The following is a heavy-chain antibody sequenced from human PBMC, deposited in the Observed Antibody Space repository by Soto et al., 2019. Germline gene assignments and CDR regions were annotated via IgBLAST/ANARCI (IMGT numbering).Heavy chain of an antibody. CDR1: GFTFSSDG. Sequence: GGSLRLSCAASGFTFSSDGMHWVRQAPGKGLEWVAVISYDGSYQYYVDSVKGRFTISRDNSKNTLYLQMNSPRAEDTAVYYCAKDEISKTIRGDAFNFWGQGTMVTVSS. CDR2: ISYDGSYQ. J-gene: IGHJ3*01. D-gene: IGHD1-7*01. CDR3: AKDEISKTIRGDAFNF. V-gene: IGHV3-30*18.